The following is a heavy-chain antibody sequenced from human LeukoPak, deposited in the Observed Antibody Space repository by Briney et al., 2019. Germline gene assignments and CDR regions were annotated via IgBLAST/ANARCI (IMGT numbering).Heavy chain of an antibody. CDR2: ISWNSGSI. CDR3: AKEGHYYYYYGMDV. J-gene: IGHJ6*02. Sequence: GGSLRLSCAASGFTFDDYAMHWVRQAPGKGLEWVSGISWNSGSIGYADSVKGRFTISRDNAKNSLYLRMNSLRAEDTALYYCAKEGHYYYYYGMDVWGQGTTVTVSS. CDR1: GFTFDDYA. V-gene: IGHV3-9*01.